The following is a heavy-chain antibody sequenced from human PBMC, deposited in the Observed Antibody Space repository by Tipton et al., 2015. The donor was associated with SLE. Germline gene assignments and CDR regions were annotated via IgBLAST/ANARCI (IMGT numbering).Heavy chain of an antibody. CDR1: GGSFSGYY. D-gene: IGHD1-14*01. Sequence: TLSLTCAVYGGSFSGYYWSWIRQPPGKGLEWIGEINHSGSANYNPSLKSRLTISVDKSKNQFSLKLSSVTAADTAVYYCARLGTEWAYVDVWGKGTTVTVSS. CDR2: INHSGSA. J-gene: IGHJ6*04. CDR3: ARLGTEWAYVDV. V-gene: IGHV4-34*01.